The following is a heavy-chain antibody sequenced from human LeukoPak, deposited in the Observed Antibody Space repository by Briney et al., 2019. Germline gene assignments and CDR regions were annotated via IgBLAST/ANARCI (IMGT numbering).Heavy chain of an antibody. CDR3: ARPYGSSGYYSAFDI. V-gene: IGHV3-21*01. CDR2: ISTSSSYT. Sequence: GGSLRLSCAASGFTFSIYSMNWVRQAPGKGLEWVSSISTSSSYTYYADSVKGRFTISRDNAKNSLYLQMNSLRVEDTAVYYCARPYGSSGYYSAFDIWGQGTMVTVSS. D-gene: IGHD3-22*01. CDR1: GFTFSIYS. J-gene: IGHJ3*02.